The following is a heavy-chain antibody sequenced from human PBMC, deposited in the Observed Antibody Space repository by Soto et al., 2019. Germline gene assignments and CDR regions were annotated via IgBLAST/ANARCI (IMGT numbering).Heavy chain of an antibody. V-gene: IGHV3-33*08. CDR1: GFTFNTYG. CDR3: ARGDCTGAYCYSWPFNYGVDV. J-gene: IGHJ6*02. CDR2: IWYDGSNK. Sequence: QVQLVESGGGVVQPGGSLRLSCTTSGFTFNTYGMYWVRQAPGKGPEWVAIIWYDGSNKYYGDSVKGRFTISRDNSKNTLYLQMNSLRAEDTALYYCARGDCTGAYCYSWPFNYGVDVWGQGTTVTVSS. D-gene: IGHD2-15*01.